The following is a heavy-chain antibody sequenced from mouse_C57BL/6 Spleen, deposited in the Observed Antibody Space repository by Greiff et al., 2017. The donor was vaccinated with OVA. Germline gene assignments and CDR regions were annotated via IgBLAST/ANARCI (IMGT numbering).Heavy chain of an antibody. CDR1: GFTFSSYA. V-gene: IGHV5-4*01. CDR2: ISDGGSYN. D-gene: IGHD1-1*01. CDR3: SRVPYYYGSSYEYAMDY. J-gene: IGHJ4*01. Sequence: EVHLVESGGGLVKPGGSLQLSCAASGFTFSSYAMSWVRQTPEKRLEWVATISDGGSYNYYPDNVQGRFTISRDNAKNNLYLQMSHLKSEDTAMYYCSRVPYYYGSSYEYAMDYWGQGTSVTVSS.